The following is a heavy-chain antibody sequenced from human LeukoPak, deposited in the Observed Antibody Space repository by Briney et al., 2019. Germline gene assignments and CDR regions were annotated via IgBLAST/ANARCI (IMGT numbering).Heavy chain of an antibody. CDR3: ARELGYYYDSSGYYYGYNAFDI. V-gene: IGHV3-21*01. J-gene: IGHJ3*02. CDR2: ISSSSYI. D-gene: IGHD3-22*01. CDR1: GFTFSSYS. Sequence: GGSLRLSCAASGFTFSSYSMNWVRQAPGKGLEWVSSISSSSYIYYADSVKGRFTISRDNAKNSLYLQMNSLRAEDAAVYYCARELGYYYDSSGYYYGYNAFDIWGQGTMVTVSS.